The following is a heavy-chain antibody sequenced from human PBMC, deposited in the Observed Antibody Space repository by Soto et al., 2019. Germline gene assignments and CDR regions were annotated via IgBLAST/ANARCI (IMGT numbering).Heavy chain of an antibody. CDR2: IYPGDSDT. D-gene: IGHD6-19*01. CDR3: ARDTESGWDRTMGSDY. V-gene: IGHV5-51*01. CDR1: GYSFTSYW. Sequence: GVSLKISCKGSGYSFTSYWIGWVRQMPGKGLEWMGIIYPGDSDTRYSPSFQGQVTISADKSISTAYLQWSSLKASDTAVYYCARDTESGWDRTMGSDYWGQGTLVTVSS. J-gene: IGHJ4*02.